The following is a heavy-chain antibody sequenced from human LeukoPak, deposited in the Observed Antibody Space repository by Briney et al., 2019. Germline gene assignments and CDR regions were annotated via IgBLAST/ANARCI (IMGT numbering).Heavy chain of an antibody. Sequence: ASVKVSCKASGYTFTGYYMHWVRQAPGQGLEWMGWINPNSGGTNYAQKFQGRVTMTRDTSISTAHMELSRLRSDDTAVYYCARNLRLGELSLFGYWGQGTLVTVSS. V-gene: IGHV1-2*02. J-gene: IGHJ4*02. D-gene: IGHD3-16*02. CDR2: INPNSGGT. CDR1: GYTFTGYY. CDR3: ARNLRLGELSLFGY.